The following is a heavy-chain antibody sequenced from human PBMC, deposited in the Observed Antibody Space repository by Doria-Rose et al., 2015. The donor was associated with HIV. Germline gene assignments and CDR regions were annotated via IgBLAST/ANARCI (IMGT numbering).Heavy chain of an antibody. CDR3: AIGRVGVLQP. Sequence: QVQLQQWGAGLLTPSETLSLSCAVYGGSLSGHYFNWIRQSSGKGLEWIGEIDYSGGAIYNPSLMSRVTILIDTSKNQFPLNVTSVTAADTAMYYCAIGRVGVLQPWGQGTLVTVSS. CDR2: IDYSGGA. D-gene: IGHD3-10*01. J-gene: IGHJ4*02. V-gene: IGHV4-34*01. CDR1: GGSLSGHY.